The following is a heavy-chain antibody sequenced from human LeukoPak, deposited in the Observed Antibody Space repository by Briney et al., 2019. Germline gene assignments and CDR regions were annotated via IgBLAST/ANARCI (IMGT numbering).Heavy chain of an antibody. V-gene: IGHV3-30-3*01. D-gene: IGHD3-22*01. CDR2: ISFDGNNK. CDR3: ATNYYDSSGPYYYAMDV. Sequence: GGSLRLSCPASRFTFSRYSMHWVRQAPGEGLKWVAVISFDGNNKYYADSVKGRFTISRDYSKNTLYLQMNSLRTEDTAVYWCATNYYDSSGPYYYAMDVWGQGTTVTVSS. J-gene: IGHJ6*02. CDR1: RFTFSRYS.